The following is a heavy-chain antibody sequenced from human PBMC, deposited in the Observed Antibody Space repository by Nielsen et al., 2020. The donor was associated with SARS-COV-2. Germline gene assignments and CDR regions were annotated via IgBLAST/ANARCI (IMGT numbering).Heavy chain of an antibody. CDR1: GFPSSSYE. CDR2: IGGNGRNI. V-gene: IGHV3-48*03. D-gene: IGHD6-19*01. CDR3: AKRSGYTSGWYGDY. J-gene: IGHJ4*02. Sequence: GGSLTLSCAASGFPSSSYEMNWVPQAPAKALEWLSYIGGNGRNIFYADSVKGRFTISRDNSKNTLYLQMTSLRAEATAVYYCAKRSGYTSGWYGDYWGQGTLVTVSS.